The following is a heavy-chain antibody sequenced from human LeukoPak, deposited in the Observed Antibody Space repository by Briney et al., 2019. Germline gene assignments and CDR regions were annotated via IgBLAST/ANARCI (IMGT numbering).Heavy chain of an antibody. CDR2: IYHSGNT. CDR1: GYSISSGYY. V-gene: IGHV4-38-2*02. Sequence: PSETLSLTCTVSGYSISSGYYWGWIRQPPGKGLAWIGNIYHSGNTYYNPSLKSRVTMSVDTSKNQFSLKLSSVTAADTAVYYCARDSWPEVVRFDYWGQGTLVTVSS. D-gene: IGHD1-14*01. J-gene: IGHJ4*02. CDR3: ARDSWPEVVRFDY.